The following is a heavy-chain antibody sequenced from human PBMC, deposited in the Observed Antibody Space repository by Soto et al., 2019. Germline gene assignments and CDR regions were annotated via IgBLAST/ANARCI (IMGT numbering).Heavy chain of an antibody. CDR3: ATGAAGTRHNWFDP. V-gene: IGHV1-24*01. CDR1: GYTLTELS. J-gene: IGHJ5*02. D-gene: IGHD6-13*01. Sequence: ASVKVSCKVSGYTLTELSMHWVRQAPGKGLEWMGGFDPEDGETIYAQKFQGRVTMTEDTSTDTAYMELSSLRSEDTAVYYCATGAAGTRHNWFDPWGQGTLVTVSS. CDR2: FDPEDGET.